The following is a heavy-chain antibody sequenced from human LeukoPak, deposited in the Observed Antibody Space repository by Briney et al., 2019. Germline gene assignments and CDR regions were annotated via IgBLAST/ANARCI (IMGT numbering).Heavy chain of an antibody. V-gene: IGHV4-4*02. CDR1: GDSISNRNC. CDR3: TRAPSGGTVIDY. J-gene: IGHJ4*02. Sequence: SETLSLTCTVSGDSISNRNCWTWVRQPPGKGLEWIGEIYHNGATNYRPSLKSRVTMSVDRSKNHFSLRLHSVTAADTAVYYCTRAPSGGTVIDYWGQGTLVTVSS. CDR2: IYHNGAT. D-gene: IGHD4-17*01.